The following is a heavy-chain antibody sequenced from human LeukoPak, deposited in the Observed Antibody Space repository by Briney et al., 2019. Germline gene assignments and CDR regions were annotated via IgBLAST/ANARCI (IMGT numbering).Heavy chain of an antibody. CDR2: IFYSGST. V-gene: IGHV4-59*08. D-gene: IGHD3-10*01. CDR3: ARAQPLYGSGSYDH. Sequence: SETLSLTCTVSGGSINNYYWSWIRQPPGKGLEWIGYIFYSGSTNYNPSLKSRVTVSVDTSKNQFSLKLSSVTAADTAVYYCARAQPLYGSGSYDHWGQGTLVTVSS. CDR1: GGSINNYY. J-gene: IGHJ4*02.